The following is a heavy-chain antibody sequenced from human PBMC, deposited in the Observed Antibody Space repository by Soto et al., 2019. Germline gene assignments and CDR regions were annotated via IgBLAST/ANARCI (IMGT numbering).Heavy chain of an antibody. CDR1: GGTFSSYA. V-gene: IGHV1-69*12. D-gene: IGHD3-10*01. J-gene: IGHJ6*02. CDR2: IIPIFGTA. Sequence: QVQLVQSGAEVKKPGSSVKVSCKASGGTFSSYAISWVRQAPGQGLEWMGGIIPIFGTANYAQKFQGRVTITADESTSTAYMELSSLRSEDTAVYYCASPITMVRGVIIPGYYYGMDVWGPGTTVTVSS. CDR3: ASPITMVRGVIIPGYYYGMDV.